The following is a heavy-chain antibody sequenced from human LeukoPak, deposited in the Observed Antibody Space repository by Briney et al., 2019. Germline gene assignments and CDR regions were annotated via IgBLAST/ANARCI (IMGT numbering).Heavy chain of an antibody. Sequence: GGSLRLSCEASGFTFSTFAMGWVRQAPGKGLEWVSGVSGGESRTYYADSVKGRFTLSRDNSKNTLFLQMNSLRAEDTAVYYCAKLGGMYLVNHFDHWGQGTLVSVSS. CDR1: GFTFSTFA. J-gene: IGHJ4*02. CDR2: VSGGESRT. D-gene: IGHD1-26*01. CDR3: AKLGGMYLVNHFDH. V-gene: IGHV3-23*01.